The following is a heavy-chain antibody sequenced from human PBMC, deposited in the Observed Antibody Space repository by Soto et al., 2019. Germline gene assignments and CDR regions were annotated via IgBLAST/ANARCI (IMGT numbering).Heavy chain of an antibody. CDR3: AKDVEDSGYDPISTLYYYYGMDV. CDR2: ISYDGSNK. V-gene: IGHV3-30*18. D-gene: IGHD5-12*01. J-gene: IGHJ6*02. CDR1: GFTFSSYG. Sequence: GGSLRLSCAASGFTFSSYGMHWVRQAPGKGLEWVAVISYDGSNKYYADSVKGRFTISRDNSKNTLYLQMNSLRAEDTAVYYCAKDVEDSGYDPISTLYYYYGMDVWGQGTTVTV.